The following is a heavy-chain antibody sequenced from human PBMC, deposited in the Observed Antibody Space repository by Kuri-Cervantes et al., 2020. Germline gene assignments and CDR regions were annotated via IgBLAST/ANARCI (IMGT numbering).Heavy chain of an antibody. Sequence: ESLKISCAASGIIFSSYAMSWVRQAPGKGLEWIGYIYYSGSTNYNPSLKSRVTISVDTSKNQFSLKLNSVTAADTAVYYCARYHFWSAFHDYWGQGTLVTVSS. D-gene: IGHD3-3*01. J-gene: IGHJ4*02. V-gene: IGHV4-59*01. CDR1: GIIFSSYA. CDR2: IYYSGST. CDR3: ARYHFWSAFHDY.